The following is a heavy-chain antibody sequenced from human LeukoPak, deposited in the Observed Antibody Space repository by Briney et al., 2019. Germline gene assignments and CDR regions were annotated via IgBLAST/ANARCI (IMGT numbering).Heavy chain of an antibody. Sequence: GASVKVSCKASGYTFTDYYMHWVRQAPGQGLEWMGWINPNSGGTHYAQNFQGRVTMTRDTSISTGYMELSRLRSDDTAVYYCAKTMVRGVISSWFDPWGQGTLVTVSS. V-gene: IGHV1-2*02. J-gene: IGHJ5*02. CDR2: INPNSGGT. CDR1: GYTFTDYY. D-gene: IGHD3-10*01. CDR3: AKTMVRGVISSWFDP.